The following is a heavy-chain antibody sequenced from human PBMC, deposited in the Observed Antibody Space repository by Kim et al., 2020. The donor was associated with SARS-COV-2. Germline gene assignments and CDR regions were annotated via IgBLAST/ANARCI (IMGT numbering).Heavy chain of an antibody. CDR2: ISSSSSYI. V-gene: IGHV3-21*01. CDR1: GFTFSSYS. J-gene: IGHJ1*01. Sequence: GGSLRLSCAASGFTFSSYSMNWVRQAPGKGLEWVSSISSSSSYIYYADSVKGRFTISRDNAKNSLYLQMNSLRAEDTAVYYCARPPGGGSTTRELQHWGQGTLVTVSS. D-gene: IGHD1-26*01. CDR3: ARPPGGGSTTRELQH.